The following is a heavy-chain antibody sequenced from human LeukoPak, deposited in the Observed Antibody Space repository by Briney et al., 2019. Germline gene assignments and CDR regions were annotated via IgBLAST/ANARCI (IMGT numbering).Heavy chain of an antibody. CDR1: GYTFTGYD. V-gene: IGHV1-2*02. Sequence: ASVKVSCTASGYTFTGYDMHWVRQAPGQGLEWMGWITPNSGGTNYAQKFQGRVTMTRDTSISTAYMELSRLRSDDTAVYYCARVYRVVGAVDAFDIWGQGTMVTVSS. J-gene: IGHJ3*02. CDR3: ARVYRVVGAVDAFDI. D-gene: IGHD1-26*01. CDR2: ITPNSGGT.